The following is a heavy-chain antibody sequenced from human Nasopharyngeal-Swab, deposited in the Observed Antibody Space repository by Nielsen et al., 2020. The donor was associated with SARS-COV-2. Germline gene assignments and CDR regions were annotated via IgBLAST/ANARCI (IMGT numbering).Heavy chain of an antibody. D-gene: IGHD6-19*01. J-gene: IGHJ4*02. V-gene: IGHV3-21*01. CDR2: INSFSTYI. CDR1: GFTFSSYW. CDR3: ARMADSSGWYIDY. Sequence: GESLKISCAASGFTFSSYWMSWVRQAPGKGLEWVSSINSFSTYIYYADSVKGRFTISRDNAKNSLFLQLSSLRVEDSAVYYCARMADSSGWYIDYWGQGTLVTVSS.